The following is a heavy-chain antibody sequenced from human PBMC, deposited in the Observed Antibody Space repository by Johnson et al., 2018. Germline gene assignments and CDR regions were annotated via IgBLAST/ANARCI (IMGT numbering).Heavy chain of an antibody. CDR1: GFTFNTYA. V-gene: IGHV3-23*01. CDR2: ISGSGGST. D-gene: IGHD3-22*01. CDR3: AKGPPDYYETKGPSDN. J-gene: IGHJ4*02. Sequence: EQLQESGGGLVQPGGSLRLSCAASGFTFNTYAMSWVRQAPGKGLEWGSDISGSGGSTYYADSVKGRFTISRDNSNNTLYLEMNRLRAEDTAVYYCAKGPPDYYETKGPSDNWGQGTLVTGSS.